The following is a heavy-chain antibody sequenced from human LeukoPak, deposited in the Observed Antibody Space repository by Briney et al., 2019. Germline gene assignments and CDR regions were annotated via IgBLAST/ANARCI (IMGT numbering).Heavy chain of an antibody. J-gene: IGHJ4*02. D-gene: IGHD5-12*01. CDR2: INWNGGSA. CDR1: GFTFDDYD. Sequence: GGSLRLSCAASGFTFDDYDMSWVRQAPGKGLEWVSNINWNGGSATYADSVKGRFTISRDNAKNSLYLQMNSLRAEDTAVYYCARDPQVATALDYWGQGTLVTVSS. V-gene: IGHV3-20*04. CDR3: ARDPQVATALDY.